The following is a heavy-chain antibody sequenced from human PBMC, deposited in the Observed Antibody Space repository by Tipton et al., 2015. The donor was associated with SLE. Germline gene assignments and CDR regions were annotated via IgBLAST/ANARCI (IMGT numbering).Heavy chain of an antibody. CDR1: GGSISSYY. CDR2: IYYSGST. V-gene: IGHV4-59*01. J-gene: IGHJ6*02. Sequence: GLVKPSETLSLTCTVSGGSISSYYWSWIRQPPGKGLEWIGYIYYSGSTNYNPSLKSRVTISVDTSKNQFSLKLSSVTAADTAVYYCARLIRTDDFWSRGDDMDVWGQGITVTVSS. D-gene: IGHD3-3*01. CDR3: ARLIRTDDFWSRGDDMDV.